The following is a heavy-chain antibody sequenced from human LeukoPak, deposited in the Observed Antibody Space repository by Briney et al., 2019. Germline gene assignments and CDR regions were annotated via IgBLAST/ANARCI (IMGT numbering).Heavy chain of an antibody. CDR1: GYTFTGYY. CDR3: ARGQSLAAGSDY. CDR2: IIPHSGGT. Sequence: PGASVKVSCKASGYTFTGYYMHWVRQAPGQGLEWMGWIIPHSGGTNYAQKFQGRVTMTRDTSISTAYMELSRLRSDDTAVYYCARGQSLAAGSDYWGQGTLVTVSS. J-gene: IGHJ4*02. V-gene: IGHV1-2*02. D-gene: IGHD6-13*01.